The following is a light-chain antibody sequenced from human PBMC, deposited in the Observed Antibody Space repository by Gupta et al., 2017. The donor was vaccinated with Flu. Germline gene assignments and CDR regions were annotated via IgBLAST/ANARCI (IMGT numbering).Light chain of an antibody. CDR2: DDR. V-gene: IGLV3-21*02. J-gene: IGLJ3*02. CDR3: QVWDDSSDHPV. CDR1: NIITKS. Sequence: SYVLTQPPSVSVAPGQTARITCGGDNIITKSFHWYQQKPGQAPALVVYDDRARPSGIPERFSGSNAGNPATLTISRVEAGDEAEYYCQVWDDSSDHPVFGGGTKLTVL.